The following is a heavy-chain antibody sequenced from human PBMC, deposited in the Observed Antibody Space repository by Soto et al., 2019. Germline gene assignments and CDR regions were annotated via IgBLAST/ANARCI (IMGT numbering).Heavy chain of an antibody. Sequence: GASVKVSFKASGGTFSSYAISLVRQAPGQGLEWMGGITPIFGAANYAQKFQGRVTITADKSTSTAYMELSSLRSEDTAVYYCAREYGGNSGYYYGMDVWGQGTTVTVSS. V-gene: IGHV1-69*06. D-gene: IGHD2-21*02. CDR2: ITPIFGAA. J-gene: IGHJ6*01. CDR3: AREYGGNSGYYYGMDV. CDR1: GGTFSSYA.